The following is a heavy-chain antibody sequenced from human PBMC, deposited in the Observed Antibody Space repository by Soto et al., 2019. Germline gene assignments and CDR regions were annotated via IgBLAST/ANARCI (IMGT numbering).Heavy chain of an antibody. J-gene: IGHJ4*02. CDR2: IYHSGST. D-gene: IGHD6-13*01. CDR3: ARIRAIAAATTRSSYFDP. V-gene: IGHV4-38-2*01. CDR1: GYSIISGYY. Sequence: PSETLSLTCAFSGYSIISGYYWGWIRQPPGKGLEWIGSIYHSGSTYYNPSLKSRVTISVDTSKNQFSLKLSSVTAADTAVYYSARIRAIAAATTRSSYFDPWGQGTLVTVSS.